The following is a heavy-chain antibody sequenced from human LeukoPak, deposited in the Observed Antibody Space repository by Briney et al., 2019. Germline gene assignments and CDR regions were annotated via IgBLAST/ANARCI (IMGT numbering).Heavy chain of an antibody. CDR1: GYTFTGYY. D-gene: IGHD4-11*01. Sequence: ASVKVSCKASGYTFTGYYMHWVRQAPGQGLEWMGWINPNSGGTNYAQKFQGRVTMIRDTSISTAFMELSRLRSDDTAVYYCARLTVPTPLDYGGEGTLVTVSS. J-gene: IGHJ4*02. CDR2: INPNSGGT. V-gene: IGHV1-2*02. CDR3: ARLTVPTPLDY.